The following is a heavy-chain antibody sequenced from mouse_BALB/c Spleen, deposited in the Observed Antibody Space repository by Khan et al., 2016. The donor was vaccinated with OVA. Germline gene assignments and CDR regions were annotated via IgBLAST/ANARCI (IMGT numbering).Heavy chain of an antibody. CDR3: ATSYYYGYYFDY. Sequence: EVELVESGGGLVQPGGSRKLSCAASGFTFSSYGMHWVRQAPEKGLEWVAYISGDSSTIYYADTVKGRFTISRDNPKNTLFLQMTILMSDDTAMYYCATSYYYGYYFDYWGPGTTLTVSS. D-gene: IGHD1-1*01. J-gene: IGHJ2*01. V-gene: IGHV5-17*02. CDR2: ISGDSSTI. CDR1: GFTFSSYG.